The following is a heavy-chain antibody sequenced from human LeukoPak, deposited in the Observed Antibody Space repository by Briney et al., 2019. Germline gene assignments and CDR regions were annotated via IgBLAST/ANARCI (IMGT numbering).Heavy chain of an antibody. CDR3: ARADIRAIASSGWYGFDF. Sequence: GASVKVSCKASGYTFTSYGITWVRQAPGQGLEWMGWISAYNGNTNYAQKHQGRVTMTTDTSTSTAYMELRSLRSDDTAVYYCARADIRAIASSGWYGFDFWGQGTLVTVSS. J-gene: IGHJ4*02. D-gene: IGHD6-19*01. CDR1: GYTFTSYG. CDR2: ISAYNGNT. V-gene: IGHV1-18*01.